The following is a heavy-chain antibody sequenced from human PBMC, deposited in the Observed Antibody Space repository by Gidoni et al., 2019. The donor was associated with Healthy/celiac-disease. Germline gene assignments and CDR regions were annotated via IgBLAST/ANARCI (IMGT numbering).Heavy chain of an antibody. CDR1: GFPFDDYA. V-gene: IGHV3-9*01. D-gene: IGHD6-13*01. CDR2: ISWNSGSI. J-gene: IGHJ3*02. CDR3: AKDRSSSPDAFDI. Sequence: EVQLVASGGGLVQPGRSLRLSCVASGFPFDDYAMHWVRQAPGKGLEWVSGISWNSGSIGYADSVKGRFTISRDNAKNSLYLQMNSLRAEDTALYYCAKDRSSSPDAFDIWGQGTMVTVSS.